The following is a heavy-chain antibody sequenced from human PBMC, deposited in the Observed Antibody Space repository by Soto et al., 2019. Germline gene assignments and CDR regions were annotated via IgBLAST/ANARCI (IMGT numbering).Heavy chain of an antibody. Sequence: SETLSLTCSVSGYSVSSSDCYWAWIRQPPGKGLEWIGSMFYSGLTYYNPSLKSRVTLSVDTSKNQFSVRLNSVTAADTAVYYCAPLTVSLSGPYGIHVWGQGTTVTVSS. CDR1: GYSVSSSDCY. CDR3: APLTVSLSGPYGIHV. J-gene: IGHJ6*02. V-gene: IGHV4-39*01. D-gene: IGHD2-15*01. CDR2: MFYSGLT.